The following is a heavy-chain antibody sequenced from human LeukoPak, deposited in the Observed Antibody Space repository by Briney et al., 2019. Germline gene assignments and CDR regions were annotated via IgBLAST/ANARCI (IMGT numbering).Heavy chain of an antibody. Sequence: GGSVSLSCAPWGFTYCIYGKLCPPPATGGAGVGGAYIWYWGSNKYYADSVEGRFTISRDNSKNTLYLQMISLRAEDTAVYYCAKSGVARELMGQDYWGQGTLVTVPS. CDR3: AKSGVARELMGQDY. D-gene: IGHD1-26*01. CDR2: IWYWGSNK. V-gene: IGHV3-30*02. J-gene: IGHJ4*02. CDR1: GFTYCIYG.